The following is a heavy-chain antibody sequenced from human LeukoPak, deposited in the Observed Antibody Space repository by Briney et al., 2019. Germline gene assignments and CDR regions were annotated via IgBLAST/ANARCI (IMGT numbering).Heavy chain of an antibody. J-gene: IGHJ3*02. D-gene: IGHD3-16*01. CDR2: ILNDGSQE. Sequence: GRSLRLSCAASGFTSSSYGMHWVRQAPGKGLEWVAVILNDGSQEKYADSVKGRFTISRDNSKNTLFLQMNSPRAEDTAVYYCARDDALGDNALDIWGQGTMVTVSS. V-gene: IGHV3-33*01. CDR3: ARDDALGDNALDI. CDR1: GFTSSSYG.